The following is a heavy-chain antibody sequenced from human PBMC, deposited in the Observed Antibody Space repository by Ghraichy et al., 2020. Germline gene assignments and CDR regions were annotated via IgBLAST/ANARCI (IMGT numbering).Heavy chain of an antibody. V-gene: IGHV3-48*01. CDR1: GFTFSTYS. D-gene: IGHD3-3*01. CDR3: ASTYDFWSSSRLGYFDY. Sequence: GESLNISCAASGFTFSTYSMTWVRQAPGKGLEWVSYISSGGSSLYYADSVQGRFTISRDNAKKSVYLQMNNLRAEDTAVYYCASTYDFWSSSRLGYFDYWGQGTLVSVSS. CDR2: ISSGGSSL. J-gene: IGHJ4*02.